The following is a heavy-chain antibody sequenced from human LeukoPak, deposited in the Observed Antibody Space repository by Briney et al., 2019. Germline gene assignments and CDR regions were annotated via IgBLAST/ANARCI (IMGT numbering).Heavy chain of an antibody. V-gene: IGHV3-66*01. CDR2: IYSGGST. CDR1: GFTFSDYA. CDR3: ARVRAGTRSSDY. D-gene: IGHD6-13*01. J-gene: IGHJ4*02. Sequence: PGRSLRLSCAASGFTFSDYAMHWVRQAPGKGLEWVAVIYSGGSTYYADSVKGRFTISRDNSKNTLYLQMNSLRAEDAAVYYCARVRAGTRSSDYWGQGTLVTVSS.